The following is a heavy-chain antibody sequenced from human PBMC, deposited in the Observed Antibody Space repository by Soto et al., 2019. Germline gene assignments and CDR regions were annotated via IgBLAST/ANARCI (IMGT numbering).Heavy chain of an antibody. CDR3: ARDFSYTGLWWNYGLVDY. V-gene: IGHV3-30-3*01. CDR1: GLTFSSYA. J-gene: IGHJ4*02. Sequence: HPXGSLSLFCTASGLTFSSYAMHGVGQDPGKGLEWVAVISYDGSNKYYADSVKGRFTISRDNSKNTLYLQMNSLRAEDTAVYYCARDFSYTGLWWNYGLVDYWGQGTLVTVSS. D-gene: IGHD1-7*01. CDR2: ISYDGSNK.